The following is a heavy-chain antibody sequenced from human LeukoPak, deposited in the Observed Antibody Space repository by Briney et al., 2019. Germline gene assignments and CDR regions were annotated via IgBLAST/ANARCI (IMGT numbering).Heavy chain of an antibody. D-gene: IGHD3-22*01. CDR3: ATLAGSGYQYYFDY. Sequence: SETLSLTCAVYGGSLSGYYWSWIRQPPGKGLEWIGEINHSGSTNYNPSLKSRVTISVDTSKNQFSLKLSSVTAADTAVYYCATLAGSGYQYYFDYWGQGTLVTVSS. CDR2: INHSGST. CDR1: GGSLSGYY. J-gene: IGHJ4*02. V-gene: IGHV4-34*01.